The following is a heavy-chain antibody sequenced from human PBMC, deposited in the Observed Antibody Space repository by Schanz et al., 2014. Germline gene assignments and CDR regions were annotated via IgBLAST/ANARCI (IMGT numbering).Heavy chain of an antibody. CDR1: GFTVSSNH. CDR2: IYASGAT. D-gene: IGHD3-9*01. Sequence: VQLVESGGGLVKPGGSLRLSCAVSGFTVSSNHMSWVRQAPGKGLEWVSTIYASGATYYADSVKRRFTISRDISKNTLHLQVTSLRAEDTALYYCARDSGPYYDKSMDVWGQGTTVAVSS. J-gene: IGHJ6*02. CDR3: ARDSGPYYDKSMDV. V-gene: IGHV3-66*01.